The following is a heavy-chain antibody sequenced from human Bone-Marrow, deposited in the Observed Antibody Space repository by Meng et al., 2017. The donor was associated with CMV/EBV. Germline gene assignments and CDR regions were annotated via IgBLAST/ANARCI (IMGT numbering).Heavy chain of an antibody. V-gene: IGHV3-30*04. D-gene: IGHD5-24*01. J-gene: IGHJ4*02. CDR2: LSYDGNNK. CDR3: ARDPGAWRV. CDR1: GFAFSNYA. Sequence: GGSLRLSCAASGFAFSNYAMHWVRQVPGKGLEWVAVLSYDGNNKYYADFVKGRFTISRDSSNNNLYLQMNSLRAEDTAVYYCARDPGAWRVWGQGTVVTVSS.